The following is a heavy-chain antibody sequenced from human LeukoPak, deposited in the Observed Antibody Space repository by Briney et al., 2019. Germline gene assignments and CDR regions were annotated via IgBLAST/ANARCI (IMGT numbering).Heavy chain of an antibody. CDR2: IIPIFGTA. J-gene: IGHJ5*02. V-gene: IGHV1-69*13. D-gene: IGHD1-1*01. CDR1: GGTFSSYA. CDR3: ERGLAWGPTGTWSAP. Sequence: SVKVSCKASGGTFSSYAISWVRQAPGQGLEWMGGIIPIFGTANYAQKFQGRVTITADESTSTAYMELSSLRSEDTAVYYCERGLAWGPTGTWSAPWGQGTLVTVSS.